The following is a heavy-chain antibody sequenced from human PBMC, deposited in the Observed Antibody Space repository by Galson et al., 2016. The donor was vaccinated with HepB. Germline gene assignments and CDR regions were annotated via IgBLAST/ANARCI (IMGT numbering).Heavy chain of an antibody. J-gene: IGHJ3*02. CDR3: ARETEFRRITIVGDAFDI. CDR1: GVSVDSGDYY. CDR2: IYYSGTI. D-gene: IGHD3-9*01. V-gene: IGHV4-61*08. Sequence: SETLSLTCSVSGVSVDSGDYYWIWIRQSPGKGLEWIGYIYYSGTINYNPSLKSRVSISLDTSKNQFSLNLSFVTAADTAVYYCARETEFRRITIVGDAFDIWGQGKTVIVSS.